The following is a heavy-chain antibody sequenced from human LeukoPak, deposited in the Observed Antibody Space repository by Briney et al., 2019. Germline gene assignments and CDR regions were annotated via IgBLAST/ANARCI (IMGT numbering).Heavy chain of an antibody. Sequence: GESLKISCKGSGYSFTSYWIGWVRQMPGKGLEWMGIIYPGDSDTRYSPSFQGQVTISADKSISTAYLQWSSLKASDTAMYYCARRLGEVRGYSYGYDHYFDYWGQGTLVTVSS. D-gene: IGHD5-18*01. CDR3: ARRLGEVRGYSYGYDHYFDY. J-gene: IGHJ4*02. CDR1: GYSFTSYW. CDR2: IYPGDSDT. V-gene: IGHV5-51*01.